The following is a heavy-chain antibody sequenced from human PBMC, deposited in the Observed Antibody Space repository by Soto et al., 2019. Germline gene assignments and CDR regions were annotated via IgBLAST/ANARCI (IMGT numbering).Heavy chain of an antibody. CDR2: IIPILGIA. CDR1: GGTFSSYT. D-gene: IGHD6-13*01. J-gene: IGHJ4*02. CDR3: ARVMGHSSWFPFDY. Sequence: ASVKVSCKASGGTFSSYTISWVRQAPGQGLEWMGRIIPILGIANYAQKFQGRVTITADKSTSTAYMELSSLRSEDTAVYYCARVMGHSSWFPFDYWGQGTLVTVSS. V-gene: IGHV1-69*02.